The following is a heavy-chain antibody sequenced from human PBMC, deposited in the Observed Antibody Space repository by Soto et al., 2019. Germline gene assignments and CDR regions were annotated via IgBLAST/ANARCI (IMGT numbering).Heavy chain of an antibody. J-gene: IGHJ6*02. V-gene: IGHV3-23*01. CDR2: ISGSGGST. D-gene: IGHD1-26*01. CDR3: AKDGILADGEIVGATGVYYYYYGMDV. Sequence: GGSLRLSCAASGFTFSSYAMSWVRQAPGKGLERVSAISGSGGSTYYADSVKGRFTISRDNSKNTLYLQMNSLRAEDTAVYYCAKDGILADGEIVGATGVYYYYYGMDVWGQGTTVTVSS. CDR1: GFTFSSYA.